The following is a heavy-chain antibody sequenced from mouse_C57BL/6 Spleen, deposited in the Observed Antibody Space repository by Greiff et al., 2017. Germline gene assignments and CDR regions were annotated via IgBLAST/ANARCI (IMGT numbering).Heavy chain of an antibody. CDR1: GFSLTSYG. D-gene: IGHD1-3*01. J-gene: IGHJ1*03. CDR3: AKADNLSWYVDV. V-gene: IGHV2-5*01. Sequence: QVQLQQSGPGLVQPSQSLSITCTVSGFSLTSYGVHWVRQSPGKGLEWLGVIWRGGSTDYNAAFMSRLSITMDTSKSQVLFKMNSLLADDTAIYYCAKADNLSWYVDVWGTGTTVTVSS. CDR2: IWRGGST.